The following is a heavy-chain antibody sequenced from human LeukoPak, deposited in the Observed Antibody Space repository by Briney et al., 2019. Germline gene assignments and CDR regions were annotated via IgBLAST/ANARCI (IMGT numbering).Heavy chain of an antibody. Sequence: VKPSETLSLTCTVSGGAISSGDYYWSWIRQPPGKGLEWIGYIYYSGSTYYNPSLKSRVTISVDTSKNQFSLKLSSVTAADTAVYYCAREIYWEFYDYGGQGTLVTVSS. CDR3: AREIYWEFYDY. CDR2: IYYSGST. D-gene: IGHD3-10*01. V-gene: IGHV4-30-4*08. CDR1: GGAISSGDYY. J-gene: IGHJ4*02.